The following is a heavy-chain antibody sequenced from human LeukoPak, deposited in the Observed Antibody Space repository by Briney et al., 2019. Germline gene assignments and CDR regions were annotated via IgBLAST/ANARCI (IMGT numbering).Heavy chain of an antibody. D-gene: IGHD5-18*01. Sequence: PGRSLRLSCAASGFTFSDYSMSWIRQAPGKGLERVSYISGSGSTVYYAASVRGRFTISRDNAKNSLYLQMNGLRAEDTAVYYCARAFDTPMAESSHYWGQGTLVTVSS. J-gene: IGHJ4*02. CDR3: ARAFDTPMAESSHY. CDR1: GFTFSDYS. V-gene: IGHV3-11*04. CDR2: ISGSGSTV.